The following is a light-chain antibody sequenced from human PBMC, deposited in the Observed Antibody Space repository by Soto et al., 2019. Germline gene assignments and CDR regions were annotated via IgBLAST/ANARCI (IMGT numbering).Light chain of an antibody. CDR3: SSDTSSSTLV. CDR1: SSDVGTYNY. Sequence: QSVLTQPASVSGSPGQSITISCTATSSDVGTYNYVSWYQQYPGKAPKLMIFEVSNRPSGVSTRFSGSKSGNTASLTISGLQPEDEAEYFCSSDTSSSTLVFGGGTKLTVL. CDR2: EVS. V-gene: IGLV2-14*01. J-gene: IGLJ3*02.